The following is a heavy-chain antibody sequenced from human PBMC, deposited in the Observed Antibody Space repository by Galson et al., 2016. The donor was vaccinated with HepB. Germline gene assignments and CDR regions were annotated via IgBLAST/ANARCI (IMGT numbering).Heavy chain of an antibody. CDR3: AREVWWSFAS. Sequence: SLRLSCAASGFSFSDYAMCWVRQAPGKGLEWVSSITPSGPTAFYADSVKGRFTFARDNSKNTLFLQMNSLRGDDTAIYYCAREVWWSFASWGLGTLVTDSS. V-gene: IGHV3-23*01. D-gene: IGHD2-8*02. CDR1: GFSFSDYA. J-gene: IGHJ4*02. CDR2: ITPSGPTA.